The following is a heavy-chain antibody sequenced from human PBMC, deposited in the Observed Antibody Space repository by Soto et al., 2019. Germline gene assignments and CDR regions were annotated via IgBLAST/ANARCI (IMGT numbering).Heavy chain of an antibody. CDR1: GGSISSGDYY. Sequence: SETLSLTCTVSGGSISSGDYYWSSIRQPPGKGLECIGYIYYSGSTYYNPSLKSRVTISVDTSKNQFSLKLSSVTAADTAVYYCAREGYYYGSGSYNYYYYGMDVWGQGTTVT. CDR2: IYYSGST. D-gene: IGHD3-10*01. J-gene: IGHJ6*02. V-gene: IGHV4-30-4*01. CDR3: AREGYYYGSGSYNYYYYGMDV.